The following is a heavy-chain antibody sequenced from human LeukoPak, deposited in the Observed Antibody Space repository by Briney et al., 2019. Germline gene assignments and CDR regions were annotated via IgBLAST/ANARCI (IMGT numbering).Heavy chain of an antibody. CDR3: ARAGRTFGGVIIY. J-gene: IGHJ4*02. Sequence: PGGSLRLSCAASGFTFDSYWMSWVRQAPGKGLEWVANIKQDGSEKYYVDSVKGRFTISRDNAKNSLYLQMNSLRAEDTAVYYRARAGRTFGGVIIYWGQGTLVTVSS. CDR2: IKQDGSEK. D-gene: IGHD3-16*01. CDR1: GFTFDSYW. V-gene: IGHV3-7*01.